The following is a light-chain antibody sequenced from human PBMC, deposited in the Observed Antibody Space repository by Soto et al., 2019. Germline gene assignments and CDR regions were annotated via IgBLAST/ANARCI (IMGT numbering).Light chain of an antibody. CDR3: QQCGGSPMYT. V-gene: IGKV3-20*01. J-gene: IGKJ2*01. CDR1: QTVTGNC. Sequence: EMALTQSPGTLSLSPGERATLSCRDSQTVTGNCLAWYQQRPGQAPRLLIYSASARLSDIPDRFSGRGSGTDFTLTISRLEPEDCAVYYCQQCGGSPMYTFGQGTKLEI. CDR2: SAS.